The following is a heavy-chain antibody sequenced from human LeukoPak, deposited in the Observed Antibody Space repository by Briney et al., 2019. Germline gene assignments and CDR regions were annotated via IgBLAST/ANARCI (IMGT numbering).Heavy chain of an antibody. CDR1: GFTFSSNW. CDR3: VRDLGGRSGH. V-gene: IGHV3-74*01. Sequence: GGSLRLSCAASGFTFSSNWMHWVRQAPGKGLVWVSRINEDGSTTNYADSVKGRSTIFRDNAKNTLYLQMNSLRAEDTAVYYCVRDLGGRSGHWGQGALVTVSS. D-gene: IGHD1-26*01. J-gene: IGHJ4*02. CDR2: INEDGSTT.